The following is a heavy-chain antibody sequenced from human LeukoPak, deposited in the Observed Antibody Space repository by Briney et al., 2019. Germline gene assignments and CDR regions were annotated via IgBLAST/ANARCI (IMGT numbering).Heavy chain of an antibody. CDR2: INHSGST. CDR3: ARGAVANAFDT. CDR1: GGSFSGYY. J-gene: IGHJ3*02. Sequence: TSETLSLTCAVYGGSFSGYYWSWIRQPPGKGLEWIGEINHSGSTNYNPSLKSRVTISVDTSKNQFSLKLSSVTAADTAVYYCARGAVANAFDTWGQGTMVTVSS. V-gene: IGHV4-34*01.